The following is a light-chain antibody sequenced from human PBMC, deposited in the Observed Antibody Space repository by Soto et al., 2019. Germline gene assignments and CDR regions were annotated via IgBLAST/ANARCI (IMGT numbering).Light chain of an antibody. J-gene: IGLJ3*02. CDR1: DIGSKN. Sequence: SYELTQPLSESVALGQTARITCGGNDIGSKNVHWYQQEPGQDPVLIIYRDTNRPSGIPDRFSGSNSGNTATLTISRAQAGDKADYYCQVWDSSAVVFGGGTKLTVL. V-gene: IGLV3-9*01. CDR2: RDT. CDR3: QVWDSSAVV.